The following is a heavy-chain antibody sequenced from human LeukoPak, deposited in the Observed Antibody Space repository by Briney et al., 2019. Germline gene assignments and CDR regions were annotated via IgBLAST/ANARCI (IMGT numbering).Heavy chain of an antibody. D-gene: IGHD4-23*01. CDR3: AKRRTTVVTLDS. V-gene: IGHV3-23*01. CDR1: GFTFTSFA. Sequence: GSLRLSCAASGFTFTSFAMSWVRQAPGKGLEWVSAISTSGDNTYYADAVKGRFTISRDNSKNTLYLQMSSLRAEDTAVYYCAKRRTTVVTLDSWGQGALVTVSS. CDR2: ISTSGDNT. J-gene: IGHJ4*02.